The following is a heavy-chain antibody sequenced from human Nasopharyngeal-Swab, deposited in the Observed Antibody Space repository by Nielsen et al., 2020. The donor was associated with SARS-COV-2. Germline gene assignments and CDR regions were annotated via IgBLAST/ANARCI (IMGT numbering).Heavy chain of an antibody. Sequence: GESLKISCMASGYSFVNHWIGWVRQQPGKGLEWLGMVYPGDSAIAYSPSFQGQVTISADKSINTAYLQWSSLRASDTAMYFCARRADRDGYNYEVDPWGQGTLVTVSS. CDR3: ARRADRDGYNYEVDP. D-gene: IGHD5-24*01. CDR2: VYPGDSAI. V-gene: IGHV5-51*01. J-gene: IGHJ5*02. CDR1: GYSFVNHW.